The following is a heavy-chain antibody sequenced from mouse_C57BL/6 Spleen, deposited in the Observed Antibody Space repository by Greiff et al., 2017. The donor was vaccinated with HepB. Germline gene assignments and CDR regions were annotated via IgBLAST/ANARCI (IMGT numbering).Heavy chain of an antibody. Sequence: EVKLVEPGGGLVKPGGSLKLSCAASGFTFSDYGMHWVRQAPEKGLEWVAYISSGSSTIYYADTVKGRFTIARDNAKNTLSLQMTSLRSEDTAMYYCARKESSYWYFDVWGTGTTVTVSS. CDR3: ARKESSYWYFDV. D-gene: IGHD1-1*01. CDR1: GFTFSDYG. V-gene: IGHV5-17*01. J-gene: IGHJ1*03. CDR2: ISSGSSTI.